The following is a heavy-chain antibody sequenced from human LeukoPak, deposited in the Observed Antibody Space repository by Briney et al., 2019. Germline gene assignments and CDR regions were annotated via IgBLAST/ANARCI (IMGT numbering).Heavy chain of an antibody. V-gene: IGHV4-59*02. D-gene: IGHD2-15*01. CDR2: IYYSGNS. CDR3: ATRSTGVAATFDS. J-gene: IGHJ4*02. CDR1: GFTVSSNY. Sequence: PGGSLRLSCVASGFTVSSNYMSWVRQAPGKGLEWIGYIYYSGNSNYNPSLKSRVTISADTSKNEFSLKLSSVTAADTAVYYCATRSTGVAATFDSWGQGALVTVSS.